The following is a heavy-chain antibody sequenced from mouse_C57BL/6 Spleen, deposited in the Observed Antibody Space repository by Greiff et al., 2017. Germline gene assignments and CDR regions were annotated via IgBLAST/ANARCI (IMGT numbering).Heavy chain of an antibody. CDR1: GYAFSSYW. V-gene: IGHV1-80*01. CDR2: IYPGDGDT. Sequence: VHLVESGAELVKPGASVKISCKASGYAFSSYWMNWVKQRPGKGLEWIGQIYPGDGDTNYNGKFKGKATLTADKSSSTAYMQLSSLTSEDSAVYFCARGRSYYFDYWGQGTTLTVSS. CDR3: ARGRSYYFDY. J-gene: IGHJ2*01.